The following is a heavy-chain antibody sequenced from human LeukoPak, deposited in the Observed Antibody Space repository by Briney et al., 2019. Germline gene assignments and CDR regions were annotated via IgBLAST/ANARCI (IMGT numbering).Heavy chain of an antibody. D-gene: IGHD6-13*01. CDR1: GGSFSGYY. CDR2: INHSGST. J-gene: IGHJ4*02. Sequence: SETLSLTCAVYGGSFSGYYWSWIRQPPGKGLEWIGEINHSGSTNYNPSLKSRVSISVDTSKNQFSLKLSSVTAADTAVYYCAIIAAAGTIFDYWGQGTLVTVSS. V-gene: IGHV4-34*01. CDR3: AIIAAAGTIFDY.